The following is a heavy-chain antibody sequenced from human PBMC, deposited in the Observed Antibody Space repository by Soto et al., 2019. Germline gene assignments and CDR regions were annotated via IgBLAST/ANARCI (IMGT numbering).Heavy chain of an antibody. D-gene: IGHD4-17*01. Sequence: QVQLQESGPGLVKPSGTLSLTCAVSSGSISSSNWWSWVRQPPGKGLEWIREIYHSGSTNYNPTLKMRVTISVDKAKNQYSLKLSSVTAAVTAGYYCARKDYGYLAHFDYWGQGTLVTVSS. CDR2: IYHSGST. CDR3: ARKDYGYLAHFDY. CDR1: SGSISSSNW. V-gene: IGHV4-4*02. J-gene: IGHJ4*02.